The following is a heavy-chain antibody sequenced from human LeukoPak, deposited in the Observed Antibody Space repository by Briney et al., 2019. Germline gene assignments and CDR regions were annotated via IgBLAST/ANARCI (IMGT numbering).Heavy chain of an antibody. CDR2: ISGSGGST. D-gene: IGHD3-22*01. Sequence: GGSLRLSCAASGFTFSSYAMSWVRQAPGKGVEWVSAISGSGGSTYYADSVKGRFTISRDNSKNTLYLQMNSLRAEDTAVYYCAKEGISRAYYYDSSGYYPLDYWGQGTLVTVSS. CDR3: AKEGISRAYYYDSSGYYPLDY. CDR1: GFTFSSYA. V-gene: IGHV3-23*01. J-gene: IGHJ4*02.